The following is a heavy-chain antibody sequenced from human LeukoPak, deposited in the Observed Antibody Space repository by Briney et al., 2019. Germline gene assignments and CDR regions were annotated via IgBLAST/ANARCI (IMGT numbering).Heavy chain of an antibody. CDR2: ITSSSSYI. Sequence: PGGSVSLSCAASGFTFSNAWMSWVRQARGKGREWVSFITSSSSYIYYANSGKGRFTISRDNAKNSLYLQMNSLRTEDTAVYYCARDPYSGRYGDYYYYYMDVWGKGTMVTVSS. J-gene: IGHJ6*03. CDR3: ARDPYSGRYGDYYYYYMDV. CDR1: GFTFSNAW. V-gene: IGHV3-21*01. D-gene: IGHD1-26*01.